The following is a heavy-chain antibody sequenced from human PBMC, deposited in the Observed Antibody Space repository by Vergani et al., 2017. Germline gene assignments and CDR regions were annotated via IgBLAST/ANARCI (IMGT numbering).Heavy chain of an antibody. CDR3: AKDPPYYDILTGYYGDAFDI. D-gene: IGHD3-9*01. CDR2: ISGSGGST. V-gene: IGHV3-23*04. J-gene: IGHJ3*02. CDR1: GFTVSSNY. Sequence: EVQLVESGGGLVQPGGSLRLSCAASGFTVSSNYMSWVRQAPGKGLEWVSTISGSGGSTYYADSVKGRFTISRDNSKNTLYLQMNSLRAEDTAVYYCAKDPPYYDILTGYYGDAFDIWGQGTMVTVSS.